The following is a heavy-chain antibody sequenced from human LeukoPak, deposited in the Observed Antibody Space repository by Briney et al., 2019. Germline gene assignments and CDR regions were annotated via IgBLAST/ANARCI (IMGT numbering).Heavy chain of an antibody. CDR2: ISSRSSYI. CDR1: GFTFSTYS. Sequence: GGSLRLSCAASGFTFSTYSMNWVRQAPGKGLEWVSYISSRSSYIYYADSVKGRFTISRDNAKNSLYLRMNSLRAEDTAVYYCARELKDYYSMDVWGQGTTVTVSS. CDR3: ARELKDYYSMDV. V-gene: IGHV3-21*01. J-gene: IGHJ6*02.